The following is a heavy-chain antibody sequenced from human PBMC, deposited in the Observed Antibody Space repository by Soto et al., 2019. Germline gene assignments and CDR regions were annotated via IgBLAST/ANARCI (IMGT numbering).Heavy chain of an antibody. CDR3: ARHATYSESSGHYYYWYFDL. CDR1: GGSISSRSFY. D-gene: IGHD3-22*01. V-gene: IGHV4-39*01. CDR2: VYYSGTT. J-gene: IGHJ2*01. Sequence: QLQLYESGPGLVKPSETLSLTCTVSGGSISSRSFYWGWIRQPPGKGLEWVGSVYYSGTTYNNPSLRSRLTISVDTSKNQFSLKLTSVTAADTAVYYCARHATYSESSGHYYYWYFDLWGRGTLFTVSS.